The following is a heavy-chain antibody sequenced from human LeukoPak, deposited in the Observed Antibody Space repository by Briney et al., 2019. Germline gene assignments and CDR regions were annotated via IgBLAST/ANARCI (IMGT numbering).Heavy chain of an antibody. J-gene: IGHJ4*02. CDR3: GRAVPGSSWYFDY. CDR1: GGSISSGGYY. Sequence: SETLSLTCTVSGGSISSGGYYWSWIRQHPGKGLEWIGYIYYSGSTYYNPSLKSRVTISVDTSKNQFSLKLSSVTAADTAVYYCGRAVPGSSWYFDYWGQGTLVTVSS. CDR2: IYYSGST. D-gene: IGHD6-13*01. V-gene: IGHV4-31*03.